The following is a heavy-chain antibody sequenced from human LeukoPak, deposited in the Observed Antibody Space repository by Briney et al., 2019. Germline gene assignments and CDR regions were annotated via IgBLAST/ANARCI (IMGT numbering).Heavy chain of an antibody. CDR2: ISSSSMTV. CDR1: GFTFSAYS. CDR3: VRCTFVLHKRCSAFDV. D-gene: IGHD1-1*01. J-gene: IGHJ3*01. Sequence: GGSLRLSCAASGFTFSAYSMTWVRQAPGKGLEWLSYISSSSMTVYYADSVKGRFTISRDNGKNSLFLQMNSLRAEDTAVYYCVRCTFVLHKRCSAFDVWGQGTMVTVSA. V-gene: IGHV3-48*01.